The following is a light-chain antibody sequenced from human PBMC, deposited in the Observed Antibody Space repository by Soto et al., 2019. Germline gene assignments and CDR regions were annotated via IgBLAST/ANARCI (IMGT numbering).Light chain of an antibody. J-gene: IGKJ2*01. CDR2: QTS. Sequence: EIVLTQSPATLSLSAGERATLSCRASQSVSSNVAWYQQKPGQAPRLLIYQTSARATGIPGRFSGSGSGTDFTLTISNLQSEDFALYYCQHYSGWPPVFGQGTKVDIK. CDR1: QSVSSN. V-gene: IGKV3-15*01. CDR3: QHYSGWPPV.